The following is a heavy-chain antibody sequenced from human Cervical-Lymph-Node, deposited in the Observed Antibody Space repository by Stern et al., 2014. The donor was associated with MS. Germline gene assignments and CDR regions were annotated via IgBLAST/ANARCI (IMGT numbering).Heavy chain of an antibody. J-gene: IGHJ4*02. V-gene: IGHV1-18*01. CDR2: INTYTGKT. CDR1: GYTFHSSG. Sequence: QVQLVQSGPEVKKPGASVKVSCKASGYTFHSSGINWVRQAPGQGLEWMGRINTYTGKTNYAQNLQGRVTMTTDTSTSTVQMELRSLRSDDTAVYYCARAGHWGNYFDFWGQGTLVTVSS. D-gene: IGHD3-16*01. CDR3: ARAGHWGNYFDF.